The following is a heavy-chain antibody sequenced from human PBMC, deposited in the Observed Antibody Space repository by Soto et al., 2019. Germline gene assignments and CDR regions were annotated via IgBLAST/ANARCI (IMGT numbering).Heavy chain of an antibody. CDR2: IYTSGST. D-gene: IGHD3-22*01. J-gene: IGHJ5*02. V-gene: IGHV4-4*07. CDR3: ARGFNYDRSGYYYWFDP. CDR1: GGSISSYY. Sequence: QVQLQESGPGLVKPSETLSLTCTVSGGSISSYYWSWIRQPAGKGLEWIGRIYTSGSTNYNPSLKSRVTMSVDTSKNQFSLKLSSVTAADTAVYYCARGFNYDRSGYYYWFDPWGQGTLVTVSS.